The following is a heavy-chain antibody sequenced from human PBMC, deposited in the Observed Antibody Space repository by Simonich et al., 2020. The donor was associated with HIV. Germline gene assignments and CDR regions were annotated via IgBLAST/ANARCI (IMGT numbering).Heavy chain of an antibody. J-gene: IGHJ6*03. CDR1: GGSFSGYY. CDR2: INHSGTT. V-gene: IGHV4-34*01. D-gene: IGHD3-3*01. CDR3: AAGHGLLRFLEWEGTYMDV. Sequence: QVQLQQWGAGLLKPSEPLSLTCAVYGGSFSGYYWSWIRQPPGKGLEWIGEINHSGTTISTPSLKGRGTISVEKSKNQFSLKLSSMTAADTAVYYCAAGHGLLRFLEWEGTYMDVWGKGTTVTVSS.